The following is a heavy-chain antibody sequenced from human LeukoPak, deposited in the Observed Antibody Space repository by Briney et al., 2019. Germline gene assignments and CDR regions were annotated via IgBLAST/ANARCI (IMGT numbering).Heavy chain of an antibody. D-gene: IGHD3-9*01. CDR3: AKDQAYDILTGYYPNYYYYGMDV. CDR2: ISYDGSNK. V-gene: IGHV3-30*18. J-gene: IGHJ6*02. CDR1: GFPFSSYG. Sequence: GGSLRLSCAASGFPFSSYGMHWVRQAPGKGLEWVAVISYDGSNKYCADSVKGRFTISRDNSKNTLYLQMNSLRAEDTAVYYCAKDQAYDILTGYYPNYYYYGMDVWGQGTTVTVSS.